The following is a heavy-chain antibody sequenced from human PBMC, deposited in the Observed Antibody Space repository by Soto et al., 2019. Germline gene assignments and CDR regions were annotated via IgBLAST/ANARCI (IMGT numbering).Heavy chain of an antibody. CDR3: AKWNGYGDH. Sequence: EVQLLESGGGLVQPGGSLSLSFPVSGLAFSTIALPWVRQAPGKGLEWVSGVSGGSGTTHYADSVKGRFTITGDTSKNTVYLQMNSLRVEDTAVYYCAKWNGYGDHWGQGTLVTVSS. CDR2: VSGGSGTT. V-gene: IGHV3-23*01. D-gene: IGHD1-1*01. J-gene: IGHJ4*02. CDR1: GLAFSTIA.